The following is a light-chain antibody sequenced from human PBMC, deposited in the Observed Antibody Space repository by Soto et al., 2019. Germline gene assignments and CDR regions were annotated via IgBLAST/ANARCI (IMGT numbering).Light chain of an antibody. CDR3: QQYESSPPT. J-gene: IGKJ1*01. Sequence: EMTQSPLSLSVTLGQSASIXXRSXQSLIYEDGDAFLNWFHLRPGQAPXPLIYGASSRPTGIPDRFSGSVSGTDFTLTVSRLEPEDFAVYYCQQYESSPPTFGQGTKV. CDR1: QSLIYEDGDAF. CDR2: GAS. V-gene: IGKV3-20*01.